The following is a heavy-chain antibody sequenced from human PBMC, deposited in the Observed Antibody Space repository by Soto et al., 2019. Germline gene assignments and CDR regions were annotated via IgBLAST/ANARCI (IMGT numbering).Heavy chain of an antibody. CDR2: IYPGDSDT. J-gene: IGHJ6*02. CDR3: ARVAAAGTRYYYGMDV. D-gene: IGHD6-13*01. CDR1: GYSFTSYW. Sequence: PGESLKISCKGSGYSFTSYWIGWVRQMPGKGLEWMGIIYPGDSDTGYSPSFQGQVTISADKSISTAYLQWSSLKASDTAMYYCARVAAAGTRYYYGMDVWGQGTTVTVSS. V-gene: IGHV5-51*01.